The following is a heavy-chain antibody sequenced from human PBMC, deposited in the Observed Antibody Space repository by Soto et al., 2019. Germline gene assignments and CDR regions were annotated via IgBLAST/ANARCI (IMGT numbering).Heavy chain of an antibody. J-gene: IGHJ3*02. D-gene: IGHD5-18*01. Sequence: SATLSLTCAVYGGSFSGYYWSWIRQPPGKGLEWIGEINHSGSTNYNPSLKSRVTISVDTSKNQFSLKLSSVTAADTAVYYCARGLDDTGLPDAFDIWGQGTMVTVSS. V-gene: IGHV4-34*01. CDR1: GGSFSGYY. CDR2: INHSGST. CDR3: ARGLDDTGLPDAFDI.